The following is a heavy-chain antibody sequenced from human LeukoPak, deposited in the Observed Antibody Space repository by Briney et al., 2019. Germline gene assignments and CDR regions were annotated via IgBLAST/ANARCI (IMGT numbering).Heavy chain of an antibody. J-gene: IGHJ4*02. Sequence: SVKVSCKASGYTFTSYGISWVRQAPGQGLEWMGGIIPIFGTANYAQKFQGRVTITADKSTSTAYMELSSLRSEDTAVYYCARDLDYGDYSFDYWGQGTLVTVSS. CDR2: IIPIFGTA. CDR1: GYTFTSYG. D-gene: IGHD4-17*01. V-gene: IGHV1-69*06. CDR3: ARDLDYGDYSFDY.